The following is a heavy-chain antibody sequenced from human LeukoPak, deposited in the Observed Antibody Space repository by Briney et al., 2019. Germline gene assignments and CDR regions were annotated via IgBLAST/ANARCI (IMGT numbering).Heavy chain of an antibody. D-gene: IGHD6-19*01. CDR1: GFTFSSYN. CDR2: ISSSSSYI. J-gene: IGHJ4*02. V-gene: IGHV3-21*01. Sequence: GGSLRLSCAASGFTFSSYNMNWVRQAPGKGLEWVSSISSSSSYIYFADSLKGRFTISRDNAKNSLYLQMNSLRAEDTAVYYCAREYSGWSFDYWGQGTLVTVSS. CDR3: AREYSGWSFDY.